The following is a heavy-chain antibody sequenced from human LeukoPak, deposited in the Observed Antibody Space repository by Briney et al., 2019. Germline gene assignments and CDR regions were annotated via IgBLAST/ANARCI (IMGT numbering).Heavy chain of an antibody. CDR1: GYSFTNYW. Sequence: GGSLKISCKGSGYSFTNYWIGWVRQMPGKGLEWMGIIYPGDSDTRYSPSFQGQVTISADKSISTAYLQWSSLKASDTAMYYCARLYYGSGSYYNYFDYWGQGTLVTVSS. V-gene: IGHV5-51*01. D-gene: IGHD3-10*01. J-gene: IGHJ4*02. CDR2: IYPGDSDT. CDR3: ARLYYGSGSYYNYFDY.